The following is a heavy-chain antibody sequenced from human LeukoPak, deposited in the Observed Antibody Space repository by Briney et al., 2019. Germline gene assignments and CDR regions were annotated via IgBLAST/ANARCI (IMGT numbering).Heavy chain of an antibody. Sequence: GGSLRLSCAASGFTFSNAWMSWVRQAPGKGLEWVSAISGSGDSTYYADSVKGRFTISRDNSKNTLYLQMNSLRAEDTAVYYCAKRYFGNYYFDSWGQGTLVTVSS. J-gene: IGHJ4*02. D-gene: IGHD3-9*01. CDR3: AKRYFGNYYFDS. CDR1: GFTFSNAW. V-gene: IGHV3-23*01. CDR2: ISGSGDST.